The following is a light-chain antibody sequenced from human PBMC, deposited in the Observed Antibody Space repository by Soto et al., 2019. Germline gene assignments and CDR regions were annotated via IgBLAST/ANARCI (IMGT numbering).Light chain of an antibody. J-gene: IGKJ1*01. Sequence: AIQMTQSPSSLAASVGDRVTITCRASQDIRNELGWYQQKPGKAPKLLVFAATSLQDGVPSRFSGRTSGSEFTLTIISLQPEDFATYYCLQDYTFPWTFGQGTRVEIK. CDR3: LQDYTFPWT. CDR2: AAT. V-gene: IGKV1-6*01. CDR1: QDIRNE.